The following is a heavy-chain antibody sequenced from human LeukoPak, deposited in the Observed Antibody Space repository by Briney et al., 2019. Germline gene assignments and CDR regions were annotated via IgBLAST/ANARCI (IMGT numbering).Heavy chain of an antibody. CDR2: IIPILGIA. CDR1: GGTFSSYA. CDR3: ARSCTGGVCYNDY. J-gene: IGHJ4*02. V-gene: IGHV1-69*04. D-gene: IGHD2-8*02. Sequence: GASVKVSCKASGGTFSSYAISWVRQAPGQGLEWMGRIIPILGIANYAQKSQGRVTITADKSTSTAYMELSSLRSEDTAVYYCARSCTGGVCYNDYWGQGTLVTVSS.